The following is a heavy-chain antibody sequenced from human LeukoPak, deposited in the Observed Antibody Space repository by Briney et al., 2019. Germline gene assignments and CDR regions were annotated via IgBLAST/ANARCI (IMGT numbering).Heavy chain of an antibody. CDR2: ISITSKYI. CDR3: AREPFWSGYYSNLHFDY. J-gene: IGHJ4*02. V-gene: IGHV3-21*01. Sequence: GGSLRLSCAASEFTFSSYNMNWVRQAPGKGLEWVSSISITSKYIYYADSVKGRFTISRDNAKNSLCLQMNSLRAEDTAVYYCAREPFWSGYYSNLHFDYWGQGTVVTFSS. D-gene: IGHD3-3*01. CDR1: EFTFSSYN.